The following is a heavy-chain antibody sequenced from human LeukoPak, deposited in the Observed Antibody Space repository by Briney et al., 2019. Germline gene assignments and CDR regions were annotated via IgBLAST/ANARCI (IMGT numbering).Heavy chain of an antibody. Sequence: SETLSLTCAVSGGSISSGGYSWSWIRQPPGKGLEWIGYIYHSGSTYYNPSLKSRVTISVDRSENQFSLKLSSVTAADTAVYYCARMDIVATIIDYWGQGTLVTVSS. CDR2: IYHSGST. CDR1: GGSISSGGYS. J-gene: IGHJ4*02. D-gene: IGHD5-12*01. CDR3: ARMDIVATIIDY. V-gene: IGHV4-30-2*01.